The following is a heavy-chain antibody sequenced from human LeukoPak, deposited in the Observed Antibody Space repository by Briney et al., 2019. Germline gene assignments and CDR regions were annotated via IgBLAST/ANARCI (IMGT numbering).Heavy chain of an antibody. CDR1: GYSFTSYW. CDR3: ARGDTGGYYNSSGYYNWFDP. J-gene: IGHJ5*02. Sequence: GESLKISCKGSGYSFTSYWIGWVRQMPGKGLEWMGIIYPGDSDTRYSPSFQGQVTISADKSISTAYLQWSSLKASDTAMYYCARGDTGGYYNSSGYYNWFDPWGQGTLVTVSS. D-gene: IGHD3-22*01. CDR2: IYPGDSDT. V-gene: IGHV5-51*01.